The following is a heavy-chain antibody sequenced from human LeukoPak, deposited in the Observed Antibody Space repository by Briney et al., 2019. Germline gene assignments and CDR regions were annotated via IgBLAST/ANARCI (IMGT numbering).Heavy chain of an antibody. CDR2: IDVATGLS. D-gene: IGHD3-10*01. Sequence: GGSLRPSCAVSGFTLSSYSMSWVRQAPGKGLEWVSTIDVATGLSYYADSVEGRFTISRDDSQNTLFLHLNSLRVDDTATYYCAKVNYYHPYFWGQGTLVTVSS. V-gene: IGHV3-23*01. CDR1: GFTLSSYS. J-gene: IGHJ4*02. CDR3: AKVNYYHPYF.